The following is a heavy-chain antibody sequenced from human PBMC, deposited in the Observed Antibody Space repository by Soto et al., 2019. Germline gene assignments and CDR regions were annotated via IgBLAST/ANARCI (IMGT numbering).Heavy chain of an antibody. Sequence: QVQLVQSGGEVKKPGASVKVSCKASGYTFTSYGISWVRQAPGQGLEWMGRISAYNGNTNYAQKLQGRVTMTTDTSPSTAYMELRSLRSAATAVYYCARVVGALGPWFDPWGQGTLVTVSS. CDR1: GYTFTSYG. CDR2: ISAYNGNT. V-gene: IGHV1-18*01. D-gene: IGHD2-15*01. CDR3: ARVVGALGPWFDP. J-gene: IGHJ5*02.